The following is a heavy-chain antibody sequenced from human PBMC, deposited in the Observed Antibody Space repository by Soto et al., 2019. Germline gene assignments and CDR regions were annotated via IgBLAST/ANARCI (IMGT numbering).Heavy chain of an antibody. Sequence: GGSLRLSCAASGFTFSSYWMSWVRQAPGKGLEWVANIKQDGSEKYYVDSVKGRFTISRDNAKNSLYLQMNSLRAEDTAVYYCARVPYPYCSGGSCYSEHFDYWGQGTLVTVSS. CDR2: IKQDGSEK. CDR3: ARVPYPYCSGGSCYSEHFDY. D-gene: IGHD2-15*01. J-gene: IGHJ4*02. CDR1: GFTFSSYW. V-gene: IGHV3-7*05.